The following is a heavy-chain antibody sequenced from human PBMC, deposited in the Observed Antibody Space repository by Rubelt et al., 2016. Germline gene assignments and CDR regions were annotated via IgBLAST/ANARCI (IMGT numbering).Heavy chain of an antibody. CDR2: IHYGGTT. D-gene: IGHD2-21*01. V-gene: IGHV4-39*07. Sequence: QLQLQESGPGLVKPSETLSLTCTVSGGSIISDYYWGWIRQPPGKGLEWIGCIHYGGTTYHNPSLTSRVTISVDTSKNQFSRKLGSVTAADTAVYYCARGNVVGILDGFEIWGQGTTVTVSS. CDR3: ARGNVVGILDGFEI. CDR1: GGSIISDYY. J-gene: IGHJ3*02.